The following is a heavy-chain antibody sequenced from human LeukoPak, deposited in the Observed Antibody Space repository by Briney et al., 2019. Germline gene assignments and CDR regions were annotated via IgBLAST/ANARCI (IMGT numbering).Heavy chain of an antibody. D-gene: IGHD6-19*01. Sequence: GGSLRLSCAASGFTFSSYGMHWVRQAPGKGLEWVAVISYDGSNKYYADSVKGRFTISRDNSKNTLYLQMNSLRAEDTAVYYCATRMAVAALDYWGQGTLVTVSS. J-gene: IGHJ4*02. CDR3: ATRMAVAALDY. V-gene: IGHV3-30*03. CDR2: ISYDGSNK. CDR1: GFTFSSYG.